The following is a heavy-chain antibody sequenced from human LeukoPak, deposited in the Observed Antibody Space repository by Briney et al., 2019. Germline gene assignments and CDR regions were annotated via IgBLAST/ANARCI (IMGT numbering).Heavy chain of an antibody. V-gene: IGHV3-9*01. Sequence: GGSLRLSCAASGFGFDDFAMHWVRQVPGKGLEWISGSTWNGGPIGYAESVKGRFTISRDNSKNTLYLQMNSLRAEDTAVYYCARDTVRDGYNFDYYYYYMDVWGKGTTVTVSS. D-gene: IGHD5-24*01. J-gene: IGHJ6*03. CDR2: STWNGGPI. CDR3: ARDTVRDGYNFDYYYYYMDV. CDR1: GFGFDDFA.